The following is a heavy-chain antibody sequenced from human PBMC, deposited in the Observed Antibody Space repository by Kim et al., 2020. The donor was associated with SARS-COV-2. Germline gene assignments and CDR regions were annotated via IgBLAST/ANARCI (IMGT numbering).Heavy chain of an antibody. D-gene: IGHD5-12*01. Sequence: GGSLRLSGAASGFPFSEYYMPWIRQAPGKGLEWVSYISRGSTYSNYADSVKGRFTISRDDARKSLYLQMNNLRAEDTAFYYCARDRVPTTDYVYWGQGT. V-gene: IGHV3-11*05. CDR3: ARDRVPTTDYVY. J-gene: IGHJ4*02. CDR2: ISRGSTYS. CDR1: GFPFSEYY.